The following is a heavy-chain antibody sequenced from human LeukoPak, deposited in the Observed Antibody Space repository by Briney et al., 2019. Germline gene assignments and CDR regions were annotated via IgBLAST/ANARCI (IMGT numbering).Heavy chain of an antibody. D-gene: IGHD1-26*01. CDR2: IYYDGST. J-gene: IGHJ4*02. V-gene: IGHV4-39*01. CDR3: ARLRGSSLDY. Sequence: IYYDGSTYYNPSLKSRLSMSVDTFRNQFSLRLSSVTAADTAVHYCARLRGSSLDYWGQGALVIVSS.